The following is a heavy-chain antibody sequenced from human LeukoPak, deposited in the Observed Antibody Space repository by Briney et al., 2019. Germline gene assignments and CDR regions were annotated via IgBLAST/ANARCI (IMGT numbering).Heavy chain of an antibody. CDR1: GFTFSNHY. CDR2: TRNKANSYTT. V-gene: IGHV3-72*01. CDR3: ARDDYYGSGSYSY. J-gene: IGHJ4*02. Sequence: PGGSLRLSCAASGFTFSNHYMDWVRQAPGKGLEWVGRTRNKANSYTTEYAASVKGRFTISGDDSKNSLYLQMNSLKTEDTAVYYCARDDYYGSGSYSYWGQGTLVTVSS. D-gene: IGHD3-10*01.